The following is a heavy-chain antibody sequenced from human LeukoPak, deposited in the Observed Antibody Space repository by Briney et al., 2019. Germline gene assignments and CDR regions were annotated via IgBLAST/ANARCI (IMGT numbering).Heavy chain of an antibody. Sequence: ASVKVSCKASGYTFTGYYIHWVRQAPGQGLEWMGSINPNSGGTNYAQKFQGRITMTWDTSINTAYMELSRLRSDDTAVYYCARGAGKAWSSWAGQDGFDYWGQGTLVTVSS. V-gene: IGHV1-2*02. CDR3: ARGAGKAWSSWAGQDGFDY. D-gene: IGHD6-13*01. CDR2: INPNSGGT. CDR1: GYTFTGYY. J-gene: IGHJ4*02.